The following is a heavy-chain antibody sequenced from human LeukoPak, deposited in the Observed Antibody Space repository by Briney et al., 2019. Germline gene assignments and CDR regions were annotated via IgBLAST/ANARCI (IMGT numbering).Heavy chain of an antibody. CDR1: GGTFSSYA. J-gene: IGHJ4*02. CDR2: IIPIFGTA. CDR3: ARGAATRYYFDY. V-gene: IGHV1-69*13. Sequence: GASVKVSCKASGGTFSSYAISWVRQAPGQGLEWMGGIIPIFGTANYAQKFQGRVTITADESTSTAYMELSSLRSEDTAVYYCARGAATRYYFDYWGQGTLVTVSS. D-gene: IGHD5-24*01.